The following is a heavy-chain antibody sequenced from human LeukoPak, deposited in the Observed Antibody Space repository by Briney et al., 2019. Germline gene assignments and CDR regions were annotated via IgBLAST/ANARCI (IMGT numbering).Heavy chain of an antibody. J-gene: IGHJ4*02. CDR3: ARDGGSAWFLDY. CDR1: GFTFSSYA. V-gene: IGHV3-11*04. CDR2: IRSSGNTT. Sequence: GGSLRLSCAASGFTFSSYAMSWIRQAPGEGLEWVSYIRSSGNTTYNADSVMGRFSITRDNAKNSLYLQMNSLRAEDTAVYYCARDGGSAWFLDYWGQGTLVTVSS. D-gene: IGHD6-19*01.